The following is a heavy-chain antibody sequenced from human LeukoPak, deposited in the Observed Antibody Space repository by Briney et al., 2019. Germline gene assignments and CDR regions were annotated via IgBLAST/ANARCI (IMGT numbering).Heavy chain of an antibody. CDR1: GYTFTGYY. V-gene: IGHV1-2*02. D-gene: IGHD2-21*01. J-gene: IGHJ4*02. CDR2: INPNSGGT. Sequence: ASVKVSCKASGYTFTGYYMHLVRQAPGQGLEWMGWINPNSGGTNYAQKFQGRVTMTRDTSISTAYMELSRLRSDDTAVYYCAVGIVLVIASDYLGQGTLVTVSS. CDR3: AVGIVLVIASDY.